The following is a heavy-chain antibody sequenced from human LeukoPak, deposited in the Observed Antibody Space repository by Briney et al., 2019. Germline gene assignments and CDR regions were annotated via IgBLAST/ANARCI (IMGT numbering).Heavy chain of an antibody. CDR1: GYTFTSYY. J-gene: IGHJ4*02. CDR3: AREPRSTSCFYY. CDR2: INPSGRST. Sequence: ASVKVSCKASGYTFTSYYMHWVRQAPGQGLEWMGIINPSGRSTSYAQKFQGRVTMTRDTSTSTVYMELSSLRSEDTAMYYCAREPRSTSCFYYWGQGTLVTVSS. D-gene: IGHD2-2*01. V-gene: IGHV1-46*01.